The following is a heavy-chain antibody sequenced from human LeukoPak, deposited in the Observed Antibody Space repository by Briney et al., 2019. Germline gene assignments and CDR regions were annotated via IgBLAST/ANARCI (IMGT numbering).Heavy chain of an antibody. J-gene: IGHJ6*02. CDR3: ARDRGPDPIYYYYYYGMDV. CDR2: IYTSGST. V-gene: IGHV4-4*07. Sequence: SETLSLTCTVSGGSINGYYWSWIRQPAGKGLEWIGRIYTSGSTNYNPSLKSRVTMSVDTSKNQFSLKLSSVTAADTAVYYCARDRGPDPIYYYYYYGMDVWGQGTTVTVSS. CDR1: GGSINGYY.